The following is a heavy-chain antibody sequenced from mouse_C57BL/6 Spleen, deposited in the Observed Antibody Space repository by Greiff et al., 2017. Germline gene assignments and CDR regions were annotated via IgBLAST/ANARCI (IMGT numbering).Heavy chain of an antibody. CDR1: GYTFTSYW. D-gene: IGHD2-2*01. CDR3: ARPIYYGYDEWYFDV. CDR2: IDPSDSET. V-gene: IGHV1-52*01. Sequence: QVQLQQPGAELVRPGSSVKLSCKASGYTFTSYWMHWVKQRPIQGLEWIGNIDPSDSETHYNQKFKDKATLTVDKSSSTAYMQLSSLTSEDSAVYYCARPIYYGYDEWYFDVWGTGTTVTVSS. J-gene: IGHJ1*03.